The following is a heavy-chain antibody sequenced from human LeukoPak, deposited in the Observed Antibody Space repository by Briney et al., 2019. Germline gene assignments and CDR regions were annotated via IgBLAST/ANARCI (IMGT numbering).Heavy chain of an antibody. V-gene: IGHV3-13*04. Sequence: SGGSLKLSCAASGFTFSSYDMHWVRQATGKGLEWVSAIGTAGDTYYPGSVKGRFTISRENAKNSLYLQMNSLRAGDTAVYYCARGSRDILTGRDAFDIWGQGTMVTVSS. CDR1: GFTFSSYD. CDR2: IGTAGDT. CDR3: ARGSRDILTGRDAFDI. J-gene: IGHJ3*02. D-gene: IGHD3-9*01.